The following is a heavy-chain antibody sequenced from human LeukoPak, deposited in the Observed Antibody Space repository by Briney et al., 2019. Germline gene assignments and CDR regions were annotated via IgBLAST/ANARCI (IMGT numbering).Heavy chain of an antibody. CDR2: ISYDGTDK. Sequence: GGSLRLSCAASGFTFSRYGMHWVRQAPGKGLEWLAVISYDGTDKYYADSVKGRFTISRDNSKNTLYLQMNSLRAEDTAVYFCARARSGDGFNPDYWGQGTLVTVSS. J-gene: IGHJ4*02. D-gene: IGHD5-24*01. CDR1: GFTFSRYG. CDR3: ARARSGDGFNPDY. V-gene: IGHV3-33*01.